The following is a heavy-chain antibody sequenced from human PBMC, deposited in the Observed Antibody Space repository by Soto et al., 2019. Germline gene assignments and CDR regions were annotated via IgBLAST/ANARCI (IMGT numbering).Heavy chain of an antibody. CDR2: INSDGSST. J-gene: IGHJ5*02. CDR3: ARARAIAAAGISWFDP. Sequence: EVQLVESGGGLVQPGGSLRLSCAASGFTFSSYWMHWVRQAPGKGLVWVSRINSDGSSTSYADSVKGRFTISRDNAKNXLYLQMNRLRAEDTAVYYCARARAIAAAGISWFDPWGQGTLVTVSS. CDR1: GFTFSSYW. D-gene: IGHD6-13*01. V-gene: IGHV3-74*01.